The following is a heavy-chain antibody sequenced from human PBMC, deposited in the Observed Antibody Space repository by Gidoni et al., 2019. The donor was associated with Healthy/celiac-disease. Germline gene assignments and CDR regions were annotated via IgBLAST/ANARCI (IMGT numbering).Heavy chain of an antibody. CDR3: AKIRGYCSSTSCQYWYFDL. CDR1: GFTFSSYA. CDR2: ISGSGGST. V-gene: IGHV3-23*01. Sequence: EVQLLVSGGGLVQPGGSLRLSCAASGFTFSSYAMSWVRQAPGKGLEWVSAISGSGGSTYYTDSVKGRFTISRDNSKNTLYLQMNSLRAEDTAVYYCAKIRGYCSSTSCQYWYFDLWGRGTLVTVSS. J-gene: IGHJ2*01. D-gene: IGHD2-2*01.